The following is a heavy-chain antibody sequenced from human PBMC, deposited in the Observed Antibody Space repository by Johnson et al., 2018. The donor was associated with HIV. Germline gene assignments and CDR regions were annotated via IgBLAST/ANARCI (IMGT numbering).Heavy chain of an antibody. V-gene: IGHV3-7*01. CDR3: AREVYAHDAFDI. CDR2: INQDGSEK. CDR1: GFTFSRYW. D-gene: IGHD3-16*01. J-gene: IGHJ3*02. Sequence: VQLVESGGGVVQPGGSLRLSCVASGFTFSRYWMSWVRQAPGKGLEWVANINQDGSEKYYVDSVKGRITISRDNAKNSLYLQMNSLRAEDTAVYYCAREVYAHDAFDIWGQGTMVTVSS.